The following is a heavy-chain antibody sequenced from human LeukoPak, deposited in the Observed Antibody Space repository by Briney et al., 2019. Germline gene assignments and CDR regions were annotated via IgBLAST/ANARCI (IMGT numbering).Heavy chain of an antibody. CDR3: ATAYRYSYGKFDY. V-gene: IGHV1-24*01. Sequence: ASVKVSCKVSGYTLTELSMHWVRQPPGKGLEWMGGFDPEDGETIYAQKFQGRVTMTEHTSTGTAYMELSSLRSEDTAVYYCATAYRYSYGKFDYWGQGTLVTVSS. CDR1: GYTLTELS. CDR2: FDPEDGET. D-gene: IGHD5-18*01. J-gene: IGHJ4*02.